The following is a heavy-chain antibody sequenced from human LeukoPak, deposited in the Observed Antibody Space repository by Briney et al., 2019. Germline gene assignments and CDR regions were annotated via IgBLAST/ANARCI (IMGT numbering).Heavy chain of an antibody. CDR2: IYYSGST. CDR1: GGSISSSTYY. Sequence: PSETLSLTCTVSGGSISSSTYYWGWIRQPPGKGLEWIGNIYYSGSTYYHPSLKSRVTISVDTSKNQFSLKLSSVTAADTAVHYCARLGPGYTTSWSNDAFAIWGQGTMVTVSS. D-gene: IGHD6-13*01. CDR3: ARLGPGYTTSWSNDAFAI. V-gene: IGHV4-39*01. J-gene: IGHJ3*02.